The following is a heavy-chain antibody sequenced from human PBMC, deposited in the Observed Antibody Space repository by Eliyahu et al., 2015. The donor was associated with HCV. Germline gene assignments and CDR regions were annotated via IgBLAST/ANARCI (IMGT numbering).Heavy chain of an antibody. V-gene: IGHV3-23*01. CDR3: AKDQGWELLRGWHY. CDR1: GFTFSSYA. D-gene: IGHD1-26*01. CDR2: ISGSGGST. J-gene: IGHJ4*02. Sequence: EVQLLESGGGLVQPGGSLRLSCAASGFTFSSYAMSWVRQAPGKGLEWVSAISGSGGSTYYAASVKGRFTISRDNSKNTLYLQMNSLRAEDTAVYYCAKDQGWELLRGWHYWGQGTLVTVSS.